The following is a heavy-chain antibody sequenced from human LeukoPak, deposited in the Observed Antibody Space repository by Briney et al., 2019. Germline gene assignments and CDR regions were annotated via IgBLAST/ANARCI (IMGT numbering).Heavy chain of an antibody. J-gene: IGHJ3*02. Sequence: GRSLRLSCAASGFTFSSYAMHWVRQAPGKGLEWVAVISYDGSNKYYADSVKGQFTISRDNSKTTLYLQMNSLRAEDTAVYYCARVWAGYAFDIWGQGTMVTVSS. V-gene: IGHV3-30-3*01. D-gene: IGHD3/OR15-3a*01. CDR2: ISYDGSNK. CDR3: ARVWAGYAFDI. CDR1: GFTFSSYA.